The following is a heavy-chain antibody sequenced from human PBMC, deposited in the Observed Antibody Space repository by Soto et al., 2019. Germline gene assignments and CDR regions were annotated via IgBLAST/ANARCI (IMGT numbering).Heavy chain of an antibody. Sequence: GWSLRLSCPTSGFPFSDYYMSWIRQAPGKGLEWLSHISPKSTYRNYADSVKGRFTISRDNTKSSLFLQMNSLGVEDTAVYYCVRGGGGGLFEHWGQGVVVTVSS. D-gene: IGHD2-15*01. J-gene: IGHJ4*02. CDR1: GFPFSDYY. V-gene: IGHV3-11*06. CDR2: ISPKSTYR. CDR3: VRGGGGGLFEH.